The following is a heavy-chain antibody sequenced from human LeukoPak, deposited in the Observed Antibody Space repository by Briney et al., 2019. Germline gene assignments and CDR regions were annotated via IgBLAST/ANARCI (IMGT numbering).Heavy chain of an antibody. J-gene: IGHJ4*02. CDR1: GFTFSSYA. D-gene: IGHD2-15*01. CDR2: ISYDGSNK. CDR3: AREDNCSGGSCYVGFDY. V-gene: IGHV3-30-3*01. Sequence: GRSLRLSCAASGFTFSSYAMHWVRQAPGKGLEWVAVISYDGSNKYYADSVKGRFTISRDNSRNTLYLQMNSLRAEDTAVYYCAREDNCSGGSCYVGFDYWGQGTLVTVSS.